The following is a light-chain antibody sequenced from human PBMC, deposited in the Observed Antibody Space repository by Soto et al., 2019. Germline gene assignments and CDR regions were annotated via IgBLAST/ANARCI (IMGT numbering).Light chain of an antibody. CDR2: EVT. J-gene: IGLJ1*01. Sequence: QSVLTQPPSASGSPGPSVTISCTGTSSDVGGYNSVSWYQQRPRKAPKLMIYEVTKRPSAVPVRFSASKSGSTASLGVSGLQAGDEADYYCSSYAGSNTDYGFGTGTKVTVL. V-gene: IGLV2-8*01. CDR1: SSDVGGYNS. CDR3: SSYAGSNTDYG.